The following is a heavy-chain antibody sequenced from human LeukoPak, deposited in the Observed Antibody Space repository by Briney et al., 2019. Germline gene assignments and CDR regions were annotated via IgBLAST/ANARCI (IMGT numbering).Heavy chain of an antibody. CDR1: GFSLRTSGMR. CDR2: IDWDDDK. D-gene: IGHD3-3*02. Sequence: SGPTLVHPTQPLTLTCTYSGFSLRTSGMRVSWIRQPPGKALEWLARIDWDDDKFYSTSLKTRLTISKDTSKNQVVLTMTNMDPVDTATYYCARAQGLAFDYWGQGTLVTVSA. CDR3: ARAQGLAFDY. V-gene: IGHV2-70*04. J-gene: IGHJ4*02.